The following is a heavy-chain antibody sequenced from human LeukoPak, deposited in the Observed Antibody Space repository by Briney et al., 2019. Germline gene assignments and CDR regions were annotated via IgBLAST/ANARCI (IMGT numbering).Heavy chain of an antibody. CDR1: GDSVSSNSAA. CDR2: TYYRSKWYN. V-gene: IGHV6-1*01. CDR3: ARQQRDYMDV. D-gene: IGHD6-25*01. Sequence: SQTLSLTCDISGDSVSSNSAAWNWIRQSPLRGLEWLGRTYYRSKWYNDYAVSVKSRITINPDTSKNQFSLQLNSVTPEDTAVYYCARQQRDYMDVWGKGTTVTVSS. J-gene: IGHJ6*03.